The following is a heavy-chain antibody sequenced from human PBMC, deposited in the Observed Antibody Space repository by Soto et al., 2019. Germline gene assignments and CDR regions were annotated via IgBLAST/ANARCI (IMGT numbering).Heavy chain of an antibody. J-gene: IGHJ1*01. CDR3: ARGRNVSSIGTLLV. CDR2: VSPKSGNT. V-gene: IGHV1-18*01. D-gene: IGHD2-8*02. Sequence: QIQLVQSVAEVKKPGASVKVSCKASGYNFFDYGVSWVRHAPGQGLEWMGWVSPKSGNTDYARKVKGRVAMTTDISTSTAYMELRGLISDDTGVYYCARGRNVSSIGTLLVWGQGTLVSVSS. CDR1: GYNFFDYG.